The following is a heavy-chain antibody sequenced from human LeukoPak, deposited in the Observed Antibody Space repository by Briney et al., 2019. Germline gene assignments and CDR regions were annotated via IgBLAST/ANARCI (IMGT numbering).Heavy chain of an antibody. CDR1: GFSFNGYW. CDR2: IKRDGSEK. J-gene: IGHJ4*01. D-gene: IGHD1-26*01. Sequence: GGSLRLSCAASGFSFNGYWMTWVRQAPGKGLEWVANIKRDGSEKYYVDSVRGRFTISRDNAKNSLYLQMNSLRAEDTAMYYCAILGSYWGQGTPVTVSS. CDR3: AILGSY. V-gene: IGHV3-7*01.